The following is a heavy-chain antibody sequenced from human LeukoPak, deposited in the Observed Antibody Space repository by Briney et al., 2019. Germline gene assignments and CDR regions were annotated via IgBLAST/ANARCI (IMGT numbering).Heavy chain of an antibody. CDR1: GFTFSSYW. CDR3: GPDDYGGNWVY. Sequence: PGGSLRLSCAASGFTFSSYWMSWVRQAPGKGLEWVSVIYSGGTTYYADSVKGRFTISRDNSKNTLYLQMNSLRAEDTAVYYCGPDDYGGNWVYWGQGTLVTVSS. J-gene: IGHJ4*02. CDR2: IYSGGTT. V-gene: IGHV3-66*01. D-gene: IGHD4-23*01.